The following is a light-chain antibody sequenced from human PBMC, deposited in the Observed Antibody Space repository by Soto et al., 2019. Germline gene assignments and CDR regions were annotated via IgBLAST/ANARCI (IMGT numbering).Light chain of an antibody. CDR3: QSYDSSLSAVV. Sequence: QSVLTQPPSVSGAPGQRVTISCTGSSSNIGAGFDVYWYQHLPGTAPKLLIYVNTNRPSGVPDRFSGSKSGTSASLAITGLQAEDEADYYCQSYDSSLSAVVFGGVTKLTVL. V-gene: IGLV1-40*01. CDR1: SSNIGAGFD. J-gene: IGLJ2*01. CDR2: VNT.